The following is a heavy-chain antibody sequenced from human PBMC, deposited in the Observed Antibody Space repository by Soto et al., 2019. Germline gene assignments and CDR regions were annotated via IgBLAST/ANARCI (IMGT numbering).Heavy chain of an antibody. D-gene: IGHD1-26*01. J-gene: IGHJ4*02. Sequence: QVQLQESGPGLVKPSETLSLTCTVSGGSISSYYWSWIRQPPGKGLEWIGYIYYSGSTNYNPSLKSRVTISVDTSKSQCSLRLSSVAAADTAVYCCARFDRRERRNFYYWGQGTLVTVAS. V-gene: IGHV4-59*01. CDR1: GGSISSYY. CDR2: IYYSGST. CDR3: ARFDRRERRNFYY.